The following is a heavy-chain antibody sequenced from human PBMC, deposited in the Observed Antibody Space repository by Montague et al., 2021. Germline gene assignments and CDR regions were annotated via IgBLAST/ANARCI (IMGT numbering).Heavy chain of an antibody. D-gene: IGHD2-2*01. J-gene: IGHJ4*02. CDR1: GFTFDDYA. Sequence: SLRLSCAASGFTFDDYAMHWVRQTPGKGLEWFAGISWNSGSIGYADSVKGRFTISRDNAKNSLYLQMNSLRAEDTALYYCAKDAGIVVVPARHFDYWGQGTLVTVSS. CDR3: AKDAGIVVVPARHFDY. CDR2: ISWNSGSI. V-gene: IGHV3-9*01.